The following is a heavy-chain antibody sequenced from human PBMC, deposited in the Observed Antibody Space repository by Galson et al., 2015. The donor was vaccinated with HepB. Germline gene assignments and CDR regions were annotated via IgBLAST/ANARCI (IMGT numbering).Heavy chain of an antibody. CDR3: ARAPNSFHFDY. D-gene: IGHD5-18*01. Sequence: TLSLTCAVSGGSISSGGYSWSWIRQPPGKGLEWIGYIYHSGSTYYNPSLKSRVTISVDRSKNQFSLKLSSVTAADTAVYYCARAPNSFHFDYWGQGTLVTVSS. J-gene: IGHJ4*02. CDR1: GGSISSGGYS. V-gene: IGHV4-30-2*01. CDR2: IYHSGST.